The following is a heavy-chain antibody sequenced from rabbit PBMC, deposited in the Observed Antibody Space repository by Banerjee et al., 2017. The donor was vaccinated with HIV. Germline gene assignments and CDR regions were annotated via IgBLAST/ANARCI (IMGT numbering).Heavy chain of an antibody. CDR2: INTSSGNT. CDR3: AREESDGGGHLKL. J-gene: IGHJ4*01. CDR1: GFDFSSNA. V-gene: IGHV1S45*01. D-gene: IGHD2-1*01. Sequence: QEQLVESGGGLVQPEGSLTLTCKASGFDFSSNAMCWVRQAPGKGLEWIACINTSSGNTVDASWAKGRFTISKASSTTVTLQMTSLTAADTAAYFCAREESDGGGHLKLWGPGTLVTVS.